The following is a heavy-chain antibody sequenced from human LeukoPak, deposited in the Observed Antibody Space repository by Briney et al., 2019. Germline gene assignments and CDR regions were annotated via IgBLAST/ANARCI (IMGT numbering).Heavy chain of an antibody. Sequence: APVKVSCKASGYTFTSYGISWVRQAPGQGLEWMGWISAYNGNTNYAQKLQGRVTMTTDTSTSTAYMELRSLRSDDTAVYYCARDGDYGDYGDRDNENVSWFDPWGQGTLVTVSS. CDR2: ISAYNGNT. V-gene: IGHV1-18*01. D-gene: IGHD4-17*01. J-gene: IGHJ5*02. CDR3: ARDGDYGDYGDRDNENVSWFDP. CDR1: GYTFTSYG.